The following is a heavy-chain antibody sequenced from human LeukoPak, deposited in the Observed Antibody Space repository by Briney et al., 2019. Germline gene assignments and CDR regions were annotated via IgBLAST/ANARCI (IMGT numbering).Heavy chain of an antibody. CDR1: GFTFSSYA. J-gene: IGHJ4*02. V-gene: IGHV3-23*01. D-gene: IGHD3-10*01. Sequence: PGGSLRLSCAASGFTFSSYAMSWVRQAPGKGLEWVSAISGSGGSTYYADSVKGRFTISRDNSKDTLYLQMNSLRAEDTAVYYCAKYHYGSGTSLGYWGQGTLVTVSS. CDR3: AKYHYGSGTSLGY. CDR2: ISGSGGST.